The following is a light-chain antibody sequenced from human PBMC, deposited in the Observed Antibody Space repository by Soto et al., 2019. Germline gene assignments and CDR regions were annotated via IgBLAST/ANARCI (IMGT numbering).Light chain of an antibody. CDR1: SGSIASNY. CDR3: QSYDSSTGV. CDR2: EDN. J-gene: IGLJ3*02. V-gene: IGLV6-57*04. Sequence: NFMLTQPHSVSESPGKTVTISCTRSSGSIASNYVQWYQQRPGSAPTTVIYEDNQRPSGVPDRFSGSIDSSSNSASLTISGLKTEDEADYYRQSYDSSTGVFGGGTKLTVL.